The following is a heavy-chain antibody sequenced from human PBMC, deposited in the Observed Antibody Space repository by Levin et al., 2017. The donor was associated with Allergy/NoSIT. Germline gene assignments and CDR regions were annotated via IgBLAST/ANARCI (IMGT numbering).Heavy chain of an antibody. V-gene: IGHV1-24*01. J-gene: IGHJ4*02. CDR3: AFGFGDIDY. Sequence: ASVKVSCKVSGHALTESPIHWVRQAPGKGLEWMACFDSDDHKTIYAQNFQDRVTLSEDTSTDTAFMELGSLKPEDTAIYYCAFGFGDIDYWGQGTRVTVSS. CDR1: GHALTESP. CDR2: FDSDDHKT. D-gene: IGHD3-10*01.